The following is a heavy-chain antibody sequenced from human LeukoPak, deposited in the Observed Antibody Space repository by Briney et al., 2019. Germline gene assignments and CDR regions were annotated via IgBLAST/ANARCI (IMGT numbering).Heavy chain of an antibody. J-gene: IGHJ4*02. D-gene: IGHD3-22*01. Sequence: GGSLRLSCAASGSTFSSYAMSWVRQAPGKGLEWVSAISGSGGSTYYADSVKGRFTISRDNSKNTLYLQMNSLRAEDTAVYYCAKGRLGGYYDSSGYSFDYWGQGTLVTVSS. V-gene: IGHV3-23*01. CDR2: ISGSGGST. CDR1: GSTFSSYA. CDR3: AKGRLGGYYDSSGYSFDY.